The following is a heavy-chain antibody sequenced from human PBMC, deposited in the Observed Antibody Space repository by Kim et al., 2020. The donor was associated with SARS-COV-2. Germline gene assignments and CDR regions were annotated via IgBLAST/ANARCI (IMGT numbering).Heavy chain of an antibody. Sequence: TYYADTVKGRCIISRDKSRNMLFLQMNSLRAEDTAVFFCAKDGSLRGAFEIWGQGTMVTVSS. J-gene: IGHJ3*02. D-gene: IGHD3-10*01. V-gene: IGHV3-23*01. CDR2: T. CDR3: AKDGSLRGAFEI.